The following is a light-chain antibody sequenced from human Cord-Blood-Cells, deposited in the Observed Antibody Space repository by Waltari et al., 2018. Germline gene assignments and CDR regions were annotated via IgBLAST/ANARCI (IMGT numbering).Light chain of an antibody. V-gene: IGLV2-14*01. CDR3: SSYTSSSTVV. J-gene: IGLJ2*01. CDR1: SSDVGGYNY. Sequence: SALTQPPSVSGSPGQSITISCTGTSSDVGGYNYVPWYQQHPGKDPKLMIYDVSNRPSGVSNRFSGPKSGNTASLTISGLQAEDEADYYCSSYTSSSTVVFGGGTKLTVL. CDR2: DVS.